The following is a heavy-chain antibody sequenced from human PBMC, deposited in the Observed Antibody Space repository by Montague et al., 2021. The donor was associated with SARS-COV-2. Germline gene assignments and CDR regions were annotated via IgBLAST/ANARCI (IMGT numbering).Heavy chain of an antibody. V-gene: IGHV4-34*01. CDR1: GGSVSDYY. Sequence: SETLSLTCAVYGGSVSDYYWSWIRQPPGKGLEWIGEINHSGSTNNNPSLKSRVTTSVDTSKNQFSLKLTSVTAADTAVYYCARGPRITMIVVVITDIWFDPWGQGTRVTVSS. CDR3: ARGPRITMIVVVITDIWFDP. CDR2: INHSGST. D-gene: IGHD3-22*01. J-gene: IGHJ5*02.